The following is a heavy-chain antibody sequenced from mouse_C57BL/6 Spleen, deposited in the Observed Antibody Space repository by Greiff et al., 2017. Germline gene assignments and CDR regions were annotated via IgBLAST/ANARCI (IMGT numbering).Heavy chain of an antibody. Sequence: EVKLVESGGDLVKPGGSLKLSCAASGFTFSSYGMSWVRQTPDKRLEWVATISSGGSYTYYPDNVKGRFTISRDNAKNNLYLQMSSLKSEDTAMXYCARDITTRDWYTEVWGTETTVT. CDR1: GFTFSSYG. CDR3: ARDITTRDWYTEV. CDR2: ISSGGSYT. V-gene: IGHV5-6*01. D-gene: IGHD1-1*01. J-gene: IGHJ1*03.